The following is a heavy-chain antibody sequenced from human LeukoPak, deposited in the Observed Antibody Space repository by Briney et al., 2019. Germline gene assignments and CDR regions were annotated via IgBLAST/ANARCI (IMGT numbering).Heavy chain of an antibody. Sequence: GGSLRLSCAASGFAVSTNYLSWVRQAPGKGLEWVSIIYSDGSTYYTDSVKGRFTISRDNSKNTLYLQMNSLRPEDTAVYYCARDQRSESYYPWGWFDPWGQGTLVTVSS. D-gene: IGHD1-26*01. CDR3: ARDQRSESYYPWGWFDP. V-gene: IGHV3-66*02. CDR2: IYSDGST. J-gene: IGHJ5*02. CDR1: GFAVSTNY.